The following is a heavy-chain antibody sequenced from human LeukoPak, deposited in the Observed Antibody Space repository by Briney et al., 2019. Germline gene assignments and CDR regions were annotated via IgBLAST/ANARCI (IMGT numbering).Heavy chain of an antibody. CDR2: ISGSGGST. V-gene: IGHV3-23*01. D-gene: IGHD6-19*01. CDR3: AKDRGIAVAGLFDY. J-gene: IGHJ4*02. Sequence: GGSLRLSCAASRFTFSSYAMSWVRQAPGKGLEWVSAISGSGGSTYYADSVKGRFTISRDNSKNTLYLQMNSLRAEDTAVYYCAKDRGIAVAGLFDYWGQGTLVTVSS. CDR1: RFTFSSYA.